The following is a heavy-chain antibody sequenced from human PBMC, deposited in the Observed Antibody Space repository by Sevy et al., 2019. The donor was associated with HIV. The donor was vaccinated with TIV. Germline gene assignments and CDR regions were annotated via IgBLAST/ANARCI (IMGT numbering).Heavy chain of an antibody. Sequence: GESLKISCAASGFTFSNTWMSWVRQAPGKGLELVGRIKSKNDGGTTDYAAPVIGRFTMSRDDSKSTLYLRMNSLKIEDTAVYYCTAMGWHGGFDIWGQGTMVTVSS. V-gene: IGHV3-15*01. D-gene: IGHD4-17*01. CDR2: IKSKNDGGTT. J-gene: IGHJ3*02. CDR1: GFTFSNTW. CDR3: TAMGWHGGFDI.